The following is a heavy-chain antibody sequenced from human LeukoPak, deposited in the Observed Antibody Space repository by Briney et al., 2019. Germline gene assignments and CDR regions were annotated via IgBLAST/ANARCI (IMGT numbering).Heavy chain of an antibody. J-gene: IGHJ4*02. CDR2: IRYTGNNK. CDR1: GFTFSNSD. CDR3: AKVLTGYYNSLDY. V-gene: IGHV3-30*02. D-gene: IGHD3-9*01. Sequence: GGSLRLSCVASGFTFSNSDMHWVRQAPGKGLEWVAFIRYTGNNKYYTDSVKDRFTISRDNSKNTLYLQMNSLRAEDTAVYYCAKVLTGYYNSLDYWGQGTLVTVSS.